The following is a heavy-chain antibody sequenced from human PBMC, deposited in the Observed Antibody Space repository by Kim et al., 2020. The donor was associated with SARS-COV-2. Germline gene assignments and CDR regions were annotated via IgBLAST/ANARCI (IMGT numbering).Heavy chain of an antibody. Sequence: ASVKVSCRASGYTFTRNHMHWVRQAPGQRLEWMGWVHIGDGSTGYPEKFQGRVTITRDTSASTAYMELSSLTSEDTAVYYCGRGFDGGFDYWGQGTLVTVSS. CDR1: GYTFTRNH. V-gene: IGHV1-3*04. CDR3: GRGFDGGFDY. CDR2: VHIGDGST. D-gene: IGHD3-9*01. J-gene: IGHJ4*01.